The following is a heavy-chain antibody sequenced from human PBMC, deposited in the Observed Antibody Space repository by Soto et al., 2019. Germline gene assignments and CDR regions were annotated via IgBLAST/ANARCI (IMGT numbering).Heavy chain of an antibody. CDR3: TREAVVAATNYYGMDV. D-gene: IGHD2-15*01. J-gene: IGHJ6*02. CDR1: GFTFGDYA. V-gene: IGHV3-49*03. Sequence: GGSLRLSCTASGFTFGDYAMSWFRQAPGKGLEWVGFIRSKAYGGTTEYAASVKGRFTISRDDSKSIAYLQMNSLKTEDTAVYYCTREAVVAATNYYGMDVWGQGTTVTV. CDR2: IRSKAYGGTT.